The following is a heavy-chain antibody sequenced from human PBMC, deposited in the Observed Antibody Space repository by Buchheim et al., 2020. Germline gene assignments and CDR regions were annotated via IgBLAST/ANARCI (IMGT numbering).Heavy chain of an antibody. V-gene: IGHV3-30-3*01. CDR1: GFTFSSYA. Sequence: QVQLVESGGGVVQPGRSLRLSCAASGFTFSSYAMHWVRQAPGKGLEWVAVISYDGSNKYYADSVKGRFTISRDNSKNPLYLQMNSLRAEDTAVYYCARDPSGGYGTGESDYWGQGTL. D-gene: IGHD1-1*01. CDR2: ISYDGSNK. J-gene: IGHJ4*02. CDR3: ARDPSGGYGTGESDY.